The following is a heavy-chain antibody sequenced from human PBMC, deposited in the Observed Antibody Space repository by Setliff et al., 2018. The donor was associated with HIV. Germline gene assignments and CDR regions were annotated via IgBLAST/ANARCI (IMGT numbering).Heavy chain of an antibody. D-gene: IGHD5-18*01. CDR2: IRYDGSDK. V-gene: IGHV3-30*02. CDR3: ARDQGYKYGDVFDI. CDR1: GFTFSSYW. Sequence: GGSLRLSCAASGFTFSSYWMTWVRQAPGKGLEWVTFIRYDGSDKYYADFVGGRFTISRDNTKNTLFLHMKSLRAEDTAVYYCARDQGYKYGDVFDIWGRGTKVTVSS. J-gene: IGHJ3*02.